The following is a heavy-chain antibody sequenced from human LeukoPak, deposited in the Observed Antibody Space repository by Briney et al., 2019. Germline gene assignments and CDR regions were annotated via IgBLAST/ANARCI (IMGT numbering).Heavy chain of an antibody. V-gene: IGHV3-53*01. D-gene: IGHD3-10*01. Sequence: GGSLRLSCAASGFTVNSNYMTWVRQAPGKGLEWLSVMYSGGSTYYAASVEGRFTISRDNSKNTVYLQMNSLRAEDTAVYFCARGGPGVFAYWGQGPLVTVSS. CDR2: MYSGGST. CDR1: GFTVNSNY. CDR3: ARGGPGVFAY. J-gene: IGHJ4*02.